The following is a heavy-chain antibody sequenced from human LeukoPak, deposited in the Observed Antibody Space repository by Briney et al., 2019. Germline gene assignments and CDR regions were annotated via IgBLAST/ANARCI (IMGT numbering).Heavy chain of an antibody. CDR3: ASGGGLDV. CDR1: GFTFSSYW. D-gene: IGHD3-16*01. V-gene: IGHV3-7*03. CDR2: INHNGNVN. J-gene: IGHJ6*02. Sequence: SGGSLRLSCAASGFTFSSYWMNWAHQAPGKGLEWVASINHNGNVNYYVDSVKGRFTISRDNAKNSLYLQMSNLRAEDTAVYFCASGGGLDVWGQGATVTVSS.